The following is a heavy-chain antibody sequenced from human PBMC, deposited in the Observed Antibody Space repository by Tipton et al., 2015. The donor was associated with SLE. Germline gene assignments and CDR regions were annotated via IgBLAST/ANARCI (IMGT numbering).Heavy chain of an antibody. CDR2: ISYDGSNK. D-gene: IGHD3-10*01. CDR3: AKDGGYGSGSLDY. V-gene: IGHV3-30*18. Sequence: RSLRLSCAASGFTFSSYGMHWVRQAPGKGLEWVAVISYDGSNKYYADSVKGRFTISRDNSKNTLYLQMNSLRAEDTAVYYCAKDGGYGSGSLDYWGQGTLVTVSS. CDR1: GFTFSSYG. J-gene: IGHJ4*02.